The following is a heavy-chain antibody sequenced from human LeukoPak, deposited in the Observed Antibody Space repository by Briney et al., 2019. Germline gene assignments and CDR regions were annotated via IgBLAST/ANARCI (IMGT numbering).Heavy chain of an antibody. Sequence: SETLSLTCAVYGGSFSGYYWSWIRQPPGKGLEWIGEINHSGSTNYNPSLKSRVTISVDTSKNQFSLKLSSVTAADTAVYYCARSFWSVYFHFDYWGQGTLVTVSS. V-gene: IGHV4-34*01. CDR1: GGSFSGYY. CDR2: INHSGST. CDR3: ARSFWSVYFHFDY. J-gene: IGHJ4*02. D-gene: IGHD3-3*01.